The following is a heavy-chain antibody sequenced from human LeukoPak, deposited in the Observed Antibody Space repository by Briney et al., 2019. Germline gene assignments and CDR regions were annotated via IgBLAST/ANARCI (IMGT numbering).Heavy chain of an antibody. J-gene: IGHJ6*02. D-gene: IGHD3-9*01. CDR1: GYTFTGYY. CDR2: INPNSGGT. V-gene: IGHV1-2*02. Sequence: GASVKVSCKASGYTFTGYYMHWVRQAPGQGLEWMGWINPNSGGTNYAQKFQGRVTMTRDTSISTAYMELSRLRSDDTAVYYCARDYDILTGHYSLYYYYYGMDVWGQGTTVTVSS. CDR3: ARDYDILTGHYSLYYYYYGMDV.